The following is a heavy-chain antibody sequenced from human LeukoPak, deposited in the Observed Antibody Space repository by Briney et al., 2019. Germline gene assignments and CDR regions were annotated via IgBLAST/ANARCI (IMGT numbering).Heavy chain of an antibody. Sequence: PGGSLRLSCAASGSTVRSHRLIWVRQAPGKGLEWASVIYNTGSTYYADSVMGRFIISRDISKNTLYLQINGLRPDDTAVYYCATDPGLRWSFDYWGQGTLVTVSS. J-gene: IGHJ4*02. CDR3: ATDPGLRWSFDY. V-gene: IGHV3-53*05. CDR1: GSTVRSHR. CDR2: IYNTGST. D-gene: IGHD4-23*01.